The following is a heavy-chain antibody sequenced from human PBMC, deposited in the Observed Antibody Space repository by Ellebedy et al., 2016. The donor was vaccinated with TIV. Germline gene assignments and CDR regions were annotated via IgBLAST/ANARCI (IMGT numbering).Heavy chain of an antibody. J-gene: IGHJ5*02. D-gene: IGHD1-14*01. CDR2: IYWDDDK. CDR3: ARNRQVWGWFDP. CDR1: GFSLSTSGVG. V-gene: IGHV2-5*02. Sequence: SGPTLVKPTQALTLTCSFSGFSLSTSGVGVGWYRQPPGKALEWLALIYWDDDKRYSTSLKTRLTISKDTSKNQVVLTMTNMDPVDTATYYCARNRQVWGWFDPWGQGTLVTVSS.